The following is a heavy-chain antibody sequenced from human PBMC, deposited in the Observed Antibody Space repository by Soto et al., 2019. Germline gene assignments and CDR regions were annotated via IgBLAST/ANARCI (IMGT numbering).Heavy chain of an antibody. CDR1: GGSLNYNY. J-gene: IGHJ3*02. V-gene: IGHV4-4*08. D-gene: IGHD3-9*01. Sequence: SETLFLTCTVSGGSLNYNYWSWIRQPPGKGLEWIAWIHSGGHSSSNPSLRSRITMSVDTSKNQFSLKVTSVTAADTAVYYCAGLNFDLLTGKYAFDIWGQGTMVTVSS. CDR3: AGLNFDLLTGKYAFDI. CDR2: IHSGGHS.